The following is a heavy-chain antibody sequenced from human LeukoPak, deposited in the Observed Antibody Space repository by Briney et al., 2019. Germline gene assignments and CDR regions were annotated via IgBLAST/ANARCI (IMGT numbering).Heavy chain of an antibody. CDR3: ATQDYYGSGSYTV. V-gene: IGHV3-48*04. CDR1: GFTFSSYG. J-gene: IGHJ4*02. Sequence: GGSLRLSCAASGFTFSSYGMNWVRQAPGKGLEWVSYISDSGSTPYYADSVKGRFTISRDNAKNTLFLQMNSLRVEDTAVYYCATQDYYGSGSYTVWGQGTLVTVSS. D-gene: IGHD3-10*01. CDR2: ISDSGSTP.